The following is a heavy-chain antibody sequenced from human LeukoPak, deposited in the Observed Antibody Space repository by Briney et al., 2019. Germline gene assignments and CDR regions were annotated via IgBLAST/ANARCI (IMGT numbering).Heavy chain of an antibody. D-gene: IGHD3-22*01. CDR2: INHSGST. CDR1: GGSFSGYY. CDR3: ARGRSYTYYYDSSGYYHDAFDI. Sequence: SETLSLTCAVYGGSFSGYYWSGIRQPPGKGLEGIGEINHSGSTNYNPSLKSGGTISVDTCKNQGSLKLSSVTAADTAVYYCARGRSYTYYYDSSGYYHDAFDIWGQGTMVTVSS. V-gene: IGHV4-34*01. J-gene: IGHJ3*02.